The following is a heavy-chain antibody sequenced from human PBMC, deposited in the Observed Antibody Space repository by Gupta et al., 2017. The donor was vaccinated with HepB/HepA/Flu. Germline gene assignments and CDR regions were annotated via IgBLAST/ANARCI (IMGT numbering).Heavy chain of an antibody. V-gene: IGHV3-23*01. Sequence: EVQLLESGGTLVQPGGSLRLSCAASGLTFSSYDISWVPQATGKGLEWVSAISANGFTTYYADSVKGRFTVSRDNSDYTLYLQMNSLRAEDTAMYYCAVGVTTAGTGGVTTSSVFDVWGQGTTVTVSS. CDR2: ISANGFTT. CDR3: AVGVTTAGTGGVTTSSVFDV. CDR1: GLTFSSYD. D-gene: IGHD2/OR15-2a*01. J-gene: IGHJ6*02.